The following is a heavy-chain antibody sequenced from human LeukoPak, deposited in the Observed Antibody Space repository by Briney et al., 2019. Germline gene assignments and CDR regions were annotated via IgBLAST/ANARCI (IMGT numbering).Heavy chain of an antibody. D-gene: IGHD6-13*01. CDR2: IYSGGST. J-gene: IGHJ6*03. CDR1: GFTVSSNY. CDR3: ARAALSFGSWYYYMDV. V-gene: IGHV3-53*01. Sequence: PGGSLRLSCAASGFTVSSNYMSWVRQAPGKGLEWASVIYSGGSTYYADSVKGRFTISRDNSKNTLSLQINSLRAEDTAVYYCARAALSFGSWYYYMDVWGKGTTVTVSS.